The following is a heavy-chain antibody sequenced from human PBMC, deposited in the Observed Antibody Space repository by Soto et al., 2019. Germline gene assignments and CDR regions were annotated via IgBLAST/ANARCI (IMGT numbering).Heavy chain of an antibody. V-gene: IGHV3-23*01. D-gene: IGHD2-21*01. CDR2: TSIGGNT. CDR1: GFPFNTYA. Sequence: PGGSLGLSCEASGFPFNTYAMAWFRQVPGMGLEWVSTTSIGGNTDLAESVRGRFTVSRDNSKNTLYLQMTNLRVEDAAIYFCARDLRPGLIVPTKSGFDPWGQGTRVTVS. CDR3: ARDLRPGLIVPTKSGFDP. J-gene: IGHJ5*02.